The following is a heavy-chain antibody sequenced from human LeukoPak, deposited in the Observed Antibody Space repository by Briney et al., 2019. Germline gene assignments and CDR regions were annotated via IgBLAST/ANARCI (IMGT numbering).Heavy chain of an antibody. CDR1: GYSISSGYY. V-gene: IGHV4-38-2*02. CDR3: AGKDSSPSTAYYYYYYMDV. D-gene: IGHD6-13*01. CDR2: IYESGST. J-gene: IGHJ6*03. Sequence: SKTLSLTCTVSGYSISSGYYWGWIRQPPGKGLEWIGSIYESGSTYYNPSLKSRVTISVDTSKNQFSLRMNSVTAADTAVYYCAGKDSSPSTAYYYYYYMDVWGKGTTVTVSS.